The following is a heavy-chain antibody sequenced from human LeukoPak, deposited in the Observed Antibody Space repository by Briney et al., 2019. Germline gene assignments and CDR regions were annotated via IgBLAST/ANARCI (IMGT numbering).Heavy chain of an antibody. J-gene: IGHJ4*02. CDR2: IYPGDSDT. V-gene: IGHV5-51*01. D-gene: IGHD3-22*01. CDR3: AGRQNYDRSGYYFDY. Sequence: GESLHISSMCSGYTFISSSVGWVCQMPGKGLEWMGIIYPGDSDTRYSPSFQGQVTISADKSISTAYLQWSSLKASDTAMYYCAGRQNYDRSGYYFDYWGQGTLVTVSS. CDR1: GYTFISSS.